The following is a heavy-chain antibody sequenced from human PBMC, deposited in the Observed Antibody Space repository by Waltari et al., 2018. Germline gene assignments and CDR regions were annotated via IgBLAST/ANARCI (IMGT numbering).Heavy chain of an antibody. J-gene: IGHJ3*01. D-gene: IGHD3-3*01. CDR2: LYSAGAT. CDR1: RFSVSSSF. CDR3: AKDVVGYTWDEGVDTIDV. V-gene: IGHV3-53*01. Sequence: EIELVESGGGLSPSGGSLKLSCAASRFSVSSSFMTGVRRAPGKGLECVAILYSAGATYYSQSVRGRFLIARDNSKNILYLQMDDLTAEDTAVYYCAKDVVGYTWDEGVDTIDVWGQGAEVVVSS.